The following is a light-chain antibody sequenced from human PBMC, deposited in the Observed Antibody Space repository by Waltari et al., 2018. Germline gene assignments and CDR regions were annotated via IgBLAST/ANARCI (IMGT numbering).Light chain of an antibody. J-gene: IGKJ5*01. CDR1: QSGVNNANNKNQ. CDR2: WAS. Sequence: DIVVTQSPHSLAVSLGERATINCNPGQSGVNNANNKNQLALYQQKPGQPPKLLIYWASTRESGVPERVSGSGSGTDFTLTISSLQAEDVAVYYCQRYFNIVLFGQGTRVEIK. V-gene: IGKV4-1*01. CDR3: QRYFNIVL.